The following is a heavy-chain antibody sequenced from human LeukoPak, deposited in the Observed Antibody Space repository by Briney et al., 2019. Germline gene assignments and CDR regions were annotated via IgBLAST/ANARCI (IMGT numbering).Heavy chain of an antibody. CDR1: GYTFTTYY. V-gene: IGHV1-46*01. CDR3: AREIVVVPAAMGFDP. CDR2: INPSGGST. J-gene: IGHJ5*02. D-gene: IGHD2-2*01. Sequence: GASVKVSCKASGYTFTTYYIYWVRQAPGQGLEWMGVINPSGGSTSFAQKFQARLTMTRDTSTSTVYMELSGLRSEDTAVYYCAREIVVVPAAMGFDPWGQGTLVTVSS.